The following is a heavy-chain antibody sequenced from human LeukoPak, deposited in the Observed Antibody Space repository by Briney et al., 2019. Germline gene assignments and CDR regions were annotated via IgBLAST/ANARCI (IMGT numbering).Heavy chain of an antibody. D-gene: IGHD4-17*01. Sequence: GGSLRLSCAASGFTFRSHAMSWVRQAPEKGLEWVSAISGSGGSTYYADSVKGRFTISRDNSKNTLYLQMNNLRAEDTAVYYCVKDDYGADPGGQGTLVTVSS. J-gene: IGHJ5*02. CDR1: GFTFRSHA. CDR2: ISGSGGST. CDR3: VKDDYGADP. V-gene: IGHV3-23*01.